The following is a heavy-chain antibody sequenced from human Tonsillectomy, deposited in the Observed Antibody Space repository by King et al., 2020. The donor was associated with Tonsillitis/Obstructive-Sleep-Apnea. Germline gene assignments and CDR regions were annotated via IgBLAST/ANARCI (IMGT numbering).Heavy chain of an antibody. D-gene: IGHD3-22*01. J-gene: IGHJ6*03. CDR1: GGTFSGYA. V-gene: IGHV1-69*09. CDR2: IIPILGIA. Sequence: VQLVESGAEVKKPGSSVKVSCKASGGTFSGYAISWVRQAPGQGLEWMGRIIPILGIANSTQKFLDRVTITADKSTRTAYMELSRLRSEDTAVYYCASHCITTACRPNYYYMDVWGKGTTVTVSS. CDR3: ASHCITTACRPNYYYMDV.